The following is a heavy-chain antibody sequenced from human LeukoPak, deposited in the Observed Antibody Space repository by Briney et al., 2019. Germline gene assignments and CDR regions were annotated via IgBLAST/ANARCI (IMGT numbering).Heavy chain of an antibody. J-gene: IGHJ4*02. V-gene: IGHV1-46*03. CDR3: ARGTYNDFWSGYWGSSTIDY. D-gene: IGHD3-3*01. Sequence: ASVKVSCKASGYTFTSYYMHWVRQAPGQGLEWMGVINPSGGSTTYAQKFQGRVTVTRDTSTRTVYMELSSLRSEDTAVYYCARGTYNDFWSGYWGSSTIDYWGQGTLVTVSS. CDR1: GYTFTSYY. CDR2: INPSGGST.